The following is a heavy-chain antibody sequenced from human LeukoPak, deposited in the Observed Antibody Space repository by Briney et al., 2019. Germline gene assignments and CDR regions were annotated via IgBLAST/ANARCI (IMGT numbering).Heavy chain of an antibody. CDR1: GDSVSSVSAG. D-gene: IGHD6-13*01. J-gene: IGHJ1*01. Sequence: SQTLSLTCAIFGDSVSSVSAGWNWIRQSPSRGLEWLGRTYYRSKWYNDYAVSVKSRILINPDTSKNQFSLQLNSVTPEDTAVYYCARDSSSWYVYFQHWGQGTLVTVSS. CDR2: TYYRSKWYN. CDR3: ARDSSSWYVYFQH. V-gene: IGHV6-1*01.